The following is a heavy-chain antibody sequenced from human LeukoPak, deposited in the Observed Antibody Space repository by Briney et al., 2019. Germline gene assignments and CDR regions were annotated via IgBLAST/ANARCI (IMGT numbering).Heavy chain of an antibody. J-gene: IGHJ4*02. CDR1: GFTFNTYS. CDR3: ARDHGSSSGRHDY. Sequence: GGSLRLSCEASGFTFNTYSMNWARQAPGKGLEWVSSIDSSGGYMFYADSVKGRFIISRDNAKDSLYLQMNSLRAEDTAVYYCARDHGSSSGRHDYWGQGTLVTVSS. D-gene: IGHD2-2*01. CDR2: IDSSGGYM. V-gene: IGHV3-21*06.